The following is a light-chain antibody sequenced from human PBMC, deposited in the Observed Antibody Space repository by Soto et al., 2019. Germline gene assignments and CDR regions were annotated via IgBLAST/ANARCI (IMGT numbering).Light chain of an antibody. CDR3: QQYNTWLWT. J-gene: IGKJ1*01. V-gene: IGKV3-15*01. CDR1: QSVNAN. Sequence: EVVMTQSPATLSVSPGERATLSCRASQSVNANLAWYQQKPGQAPRLLIHGASNRATGIPARFSGSGFGTDFILHISSLQSEDFAVYYCQQYNTWLWTFGQGTKVEI. CDR2: GAS.